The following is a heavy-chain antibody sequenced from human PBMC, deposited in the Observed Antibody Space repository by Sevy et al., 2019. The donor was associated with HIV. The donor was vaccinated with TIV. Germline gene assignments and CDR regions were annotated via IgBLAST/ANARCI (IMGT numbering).Heavy chain of an antibody. V-gene: IGHV1-69*06. CDR1: GGTFSSYA. Sequence: ASVKVSCKASGGTFSSYAISWVRQAPGQGLEWMGGIIPIFGTANYAQKFQGRVTITADKSTSTAYMELGSLRSGDTAVYYCARDLYYYGSGSYYRTGRAFDYRGQGTLVTVSS. CDR3: ARDLYYYGSGSYYRTGRAFDY. J-gene: IGHJ4*02. D-gene: IGHD3-10*01. CDR2: IIPIFGTA.